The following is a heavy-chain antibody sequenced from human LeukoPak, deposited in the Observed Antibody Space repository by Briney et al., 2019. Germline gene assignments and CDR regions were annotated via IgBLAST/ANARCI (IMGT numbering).Heavy chain of an antibody. D-gene: IGHD3-22*01. J-gene: IGHJ4*02. Sequence: SGPTLVKPTQPLTLTCTFSGFSLSTSGVGVGWIRQPPVKALEWLALIYWNDDKRYSPSLKSRLTITKDTSKNQVVLTMTNMDPVDTATYYCAHSTYYYDSSGYHFDYWGQGTLVTVSS. CDR3: AHSTYYYDSSGYHFDY. CDR1: GFSLSTSGVG. CDR2: IYWNDDK. V-gene: IGHV2-5*01.